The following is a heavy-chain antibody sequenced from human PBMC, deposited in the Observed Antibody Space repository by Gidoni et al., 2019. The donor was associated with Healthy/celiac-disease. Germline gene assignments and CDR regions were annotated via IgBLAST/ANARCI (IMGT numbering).Heavy chain of an antibody. CDR1: GVTVSSNY. J-gene: IGHJ6*02. CDR2: IYSGGST. D-gene: IGHD1-26*01. Sequence: EVQLVESGGGLVQPGGSLRLSCAASGVTVSSNYMSWVRQAPGKGLEWVSVIYSGGSTYYADSVKGRFTISRHNSKNTLYLQMNSLRAEDTAVYYCARDRGGSYSYYYYGMDVWGQGTTVTVSS. V-gene: IGHV3-53*04. CDR3: ARDRGGSYSYYYYGMDV.